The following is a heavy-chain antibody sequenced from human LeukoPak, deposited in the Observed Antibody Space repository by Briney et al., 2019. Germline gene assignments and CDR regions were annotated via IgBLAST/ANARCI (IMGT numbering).Heavy chain of an antibody. J-gene: IGHJ4*02. V-gene: IGHV3-30*03. CDR2: ISFDESNK. CDR3: ARISAYNYDATVDY. Sequence: PGGSLRLSCAASGFTFSSYGMHWVRQAPGRGLEWVAVISFDESNKYYADSVKGRFSISRDNSKNTLYLQMNSLRAEDTAVYYCARISAYNYDATVDYWGQGTLVTVSS. D-gene: IGHD3-22*01. CDR1: GFTFSSYG.